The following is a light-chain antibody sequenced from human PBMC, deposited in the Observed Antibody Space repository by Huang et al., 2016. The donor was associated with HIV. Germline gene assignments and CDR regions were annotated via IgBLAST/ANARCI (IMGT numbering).Light chain of an antibody. V-gene: IGKV1-33*01. CDR3: QQYDSLPRT. CDR1: LDIINY. J-gene: IGKJ1*01. CDR2: DAS. Sequence: DIQMTQSPSSLSASVGDKVTITCQASLDIINYLNWYQQKPWNAPKLLIHDASNLETWVPSSFSGSGSGTDFIFTISSLQPEGIATYYCQQYDSLPRTFGQGTKVEIK.